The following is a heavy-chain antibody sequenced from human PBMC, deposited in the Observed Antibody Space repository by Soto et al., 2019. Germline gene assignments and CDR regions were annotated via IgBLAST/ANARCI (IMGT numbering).Heavy chain of an antibody. CDR3: AREIATTGEYYFDY. CDR2: INRDGSSI. Sequence: EVQLVESGGGLVQPGGSLRLSCAASGFTFSSYWMHWVRQAPGKGLVWVSRINRDGSSINYADSARARVTISRDNAKNTLYLQVNGLRAEDTAVYYCAREIATTGEYYFDYWGQGILVTVSS. J-gene: IGHJ4*02. V-gene: IGHV3-74*01. D-gene: IGHD6-13*01. CDR1: GFTFSSYW.